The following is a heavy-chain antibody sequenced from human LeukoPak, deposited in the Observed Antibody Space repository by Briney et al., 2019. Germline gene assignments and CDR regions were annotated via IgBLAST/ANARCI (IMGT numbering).Heavy chain of an antibody. J-gene: IGHJ6*02. CDR3: GKDISAGGMDV. CDR2: ITSTGSGI. V-gene: IGHV3-11*01. CDR1: GFTFSDYY. D-gene: IGHD3-10*01. Sequence: GGSLRLSCTASGFTFSDYYMSWIRQAPGKGLEWVSYITSTGSGIYYADSVKGRFTFSRDNAKNSLYLQMNSLRAEDTALYYCGKDISAGGMDVWGQGTTVTVSS.